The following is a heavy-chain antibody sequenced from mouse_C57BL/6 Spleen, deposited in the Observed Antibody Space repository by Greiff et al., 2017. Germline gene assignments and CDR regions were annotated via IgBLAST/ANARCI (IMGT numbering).Heavy chain of an antibody. CDR1: GFNIKDYY. D-gene: IGHD1-1*01. V-gene: IGHV14-1*01. J-gene: IGHJ2*01. Sequence: EVQLQQSGAELVRPGASVKLSCTASGFNIKDYYMHWVKQRPEQGLEWIGRIDPEDGDTEYAPKFQGKATMTADTSSNTAYLQLSSLTSEDTAVYYCTTGLLRSYYLDYWGQGTTLTVSS. CDR3: TTGLLRSYYLDY. CDR2: IDPEDGDT.